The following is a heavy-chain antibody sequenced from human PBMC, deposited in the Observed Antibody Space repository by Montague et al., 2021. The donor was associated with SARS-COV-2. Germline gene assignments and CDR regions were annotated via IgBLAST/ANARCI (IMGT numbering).Heavy chain of an antibody. J-gene: IGHJ3*02. D-gene: IGHD6-13*01. CDR2: IDWDGDK. CDR3: ARMRIAAAGSPFDI. CDR1: GFSLSTSGMC. Sequence: PALVKPTQTLTLTCTFSGFSLSTSGMCVSWIRQPPGKALEWLARIDWDGDKYYSTSLKTRLTISKDTSKNQVVLTMTNMDPVDTATYYCARMRIAAAGSPFDIWGQGTMVTVPS. V-gene: IGHV2-70*11.